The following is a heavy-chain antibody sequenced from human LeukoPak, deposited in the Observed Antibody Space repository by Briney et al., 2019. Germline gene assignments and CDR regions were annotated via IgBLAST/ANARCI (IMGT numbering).Heavy chain of an antibody. J-gene: IGHJ4*02. CDR2: IYYSGTT. Sequence: TSETLSLTCTVSGGSISNYYRSWIRQPPGKGLEWIGYIYYSGTTNYNPSLKSRVTISVDTSKNQFSLKLSSVTAADTAVYYCARGLPFHIVVVTATSYFGYWGQGTLVTVSS. CDR1: GGSISNYY. CDR3: ARGLPFHIVVVTATSYFGY. V-gene: IGHV4-59*12. D-gene: IGHD2-21*02.